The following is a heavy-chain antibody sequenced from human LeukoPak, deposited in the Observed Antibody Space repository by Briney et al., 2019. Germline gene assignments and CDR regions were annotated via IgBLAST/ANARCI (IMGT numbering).Heavy chain of an antibody. CDR3: AKRALPGPPYYFDY. CDR2: ISGSSGGA. V-gene: IGHV3-23*01. D-gene: IGHD2-8*02. Sequence: GGSLRLSCAGSGFTFSSYAMSWVRQAPGKGLEWVSVISGSSGGANYADSVKGRFTISRDISKNTLFLQLNSLRAEDTAVYYCAKRALPGPPYYFDYWGQGTLVTVSS. J-gene: IGHJ4*02. CDR1: GFTFSSYA.